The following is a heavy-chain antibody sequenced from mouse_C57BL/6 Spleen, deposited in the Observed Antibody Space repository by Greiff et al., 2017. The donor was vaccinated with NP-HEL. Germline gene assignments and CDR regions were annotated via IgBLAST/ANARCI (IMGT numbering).Heavy chain of an antibody. CDR1: GYTFTDYN. Sequence: VQLKESGPELVKPGASVKIPCKASGYTFTDYNMDWVKQSHGKSLEWIGDINPNNGGTIYNQKFKGKATLTVDKSSSTAYMELRSLTSEDTAVYYCAREEGMGRAWFAYWGQGTLVTVSA. D-gene: IGHD4-1*01. V-gene: IGHV1-18*01. J-gene: IGHJ3*01. CDR3: AREEGMGRAWFAY. CDR2: INPNNGGT.